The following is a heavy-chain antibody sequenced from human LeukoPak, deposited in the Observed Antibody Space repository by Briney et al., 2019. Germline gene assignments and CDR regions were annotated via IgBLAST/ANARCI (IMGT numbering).Heavy chain of an antibody. J-gene: IGHJ4*02. V-gene: IGHV3-48*02. CDR3: ARADGSGIYPDY. Sequence: PGGSLRLSCAASGFTFSSYSMIWARQAPGRGLEGVAHISSRSTTIYYADSVRGRFTISRDNAKNSLSLQMTSLRDVDTAVYYCARADGSGIYPDYWGQGTLVTVSS. CDR1: GFTFSSYS. D-gene: IGHD3-10*01. CDR2: ISSRSTTI.